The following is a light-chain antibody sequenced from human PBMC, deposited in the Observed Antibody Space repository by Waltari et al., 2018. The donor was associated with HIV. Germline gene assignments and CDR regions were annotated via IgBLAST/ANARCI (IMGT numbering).Light chain of an antibody. CDR3: QSADSSYTYPGVV. CDR1: ALPKQY. CDR2: KDS. Sequence: SYELTQPPSVSVSPGQTARITCSGDALPKQYAYGYQQKPGQAPVLVIYKDSERPSGIPERFPGSSSGTTVTVTISGVQAEDEADYYCQSADSSYTYPGVVFGGGTKLTVL. V-gene: IGLV3-25*03. J-gene: IGLJ2*01.